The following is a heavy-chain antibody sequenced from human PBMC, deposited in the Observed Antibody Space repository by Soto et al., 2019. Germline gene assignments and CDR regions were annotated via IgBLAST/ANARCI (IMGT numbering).Heavy chain of an antibody. CDR1: GDSIGTTHSY. Sequence: QVQLLESGPGLVKPSETLSLTCTVSGDSIGTTHSYWAWIRQSPGKGLEWIGNIHYSGSTYYMPSIRSRVTLSGDTSKNQFSLRLTSVTAEDTAVYYCARHEGNGNVWPLDYWGQGILVTVSS. J-gene: IGHJ4*02. V-gene: IGHV4-39*01. CDR3: ARHEGNGNVWPLDY. CDR2: IHYSGST. D-gene: IGHD2-8*01.